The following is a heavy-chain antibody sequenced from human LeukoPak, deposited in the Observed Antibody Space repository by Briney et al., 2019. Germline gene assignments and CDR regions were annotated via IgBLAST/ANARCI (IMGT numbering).Heavy chain of an antibody. D-gene: IGHD3-16*01. CDR1: GFTFDDYG. CDR3: AKEFLIRAVTSGVMGD. Sequence: GGSLRLSCAASGFTFDDYGMSWVRQAPGKGLEWVSGINWNGGSTGYADSVKGRFTISRDNAKNSLYLQMNSLRAEDTAVYYCAKEFLIRAVTSGVMGDWGQGTLVTVSS. CDR2: INWNGGST. V-gene: IGHV3-20*04. J-gene: IGHJ4*02.